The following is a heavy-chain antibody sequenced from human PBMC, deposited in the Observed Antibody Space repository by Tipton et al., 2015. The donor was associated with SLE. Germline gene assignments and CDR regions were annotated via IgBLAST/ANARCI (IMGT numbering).Heavy chain of an antibody. V-gene: IGHV4-34*01. CDR2: IKHSGST. CDR3: ARSGPALGYCSGGSCLDY. Sequence: TLSLTCAVYGGSFSGYYWSWIRQPPGKGLEWIGEIKHSGSTNYNPSLKSRVTISVDTSKNQFSLKLSSVTAADTAVYYCARSGPALGYCSGGSCLDYWGQGTLVTVSS. CDR1: GGSFSGYY. J-gene: IGHJ4*02. D-gene: IGHD2-15*01.